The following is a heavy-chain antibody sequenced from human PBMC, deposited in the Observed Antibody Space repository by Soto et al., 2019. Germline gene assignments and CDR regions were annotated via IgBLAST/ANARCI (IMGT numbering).Heavy chain of an antibody. Sequence: PGGSLRLSCAASGFTFSSYWMSWVRQAPGKGLEWVANIKQDGSEKYYVDSVKGRFTISRDNAKNSLYLQMNSLRAEDTAVYYCAXVTTVTTYIYYYYGMDVWGQGTTVTVSS. V-gene: IGHV3-7*03. J-gene: IGHJ6*02. D-gene: IGHD4-4*01. CDR3: AXVTTVTTYIYYYYGMDV. CDR1: GFTFSSYW. CDR2: IKQDGSEK.